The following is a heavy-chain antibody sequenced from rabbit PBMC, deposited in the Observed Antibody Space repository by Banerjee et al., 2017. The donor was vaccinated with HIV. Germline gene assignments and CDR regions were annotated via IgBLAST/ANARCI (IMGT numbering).Heavy chain of an antibody. CDR3: ARDRDTGTVYYFDL. CDR2: IYAGNSGST. V-gene: IGHV1S40*01. J-gene: IGHJ4*01. D-gene: IGHD7-1*01. Sequence: QSLEESGGDLVKPGASLTLTCTASGFSLSIYEMCWVRQAPGKGLEWIACIYAGNSGSTWYASWAKGRFTISKTSSTTVTLQMTSLTAADTATYFCARDRDTGTVYYFDLWGPGTLAPS. CDR1: GFSLSIYE.